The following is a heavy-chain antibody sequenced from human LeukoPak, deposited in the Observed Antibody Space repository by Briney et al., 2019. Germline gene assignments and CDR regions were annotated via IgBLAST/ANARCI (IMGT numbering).Heavy chain of an antibody. Sequence: KPSETLSLTCTVSGGSISSYYWSWIRQTPGKGLEWIGYIYYSGSTNFNPSLKSRVTISVDTSKNQFSLKMRSVTAAVTAVYFCARGGPPGYYYDYYMDVWGKGTTVTISS. CDR1: GGSISSYY. CDR2: IYYSGST. V-gene: IGHV4-59*01. J-gene: IGHJ6*03. CDR3: ARGGPPGYYYDYYMDV.